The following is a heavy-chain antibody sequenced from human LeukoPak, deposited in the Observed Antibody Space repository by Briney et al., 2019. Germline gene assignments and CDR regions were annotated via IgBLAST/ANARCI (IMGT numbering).Heavy chain of an antibody. CDR3: AKSTYWSNPYYFDY. J-gene: IGHJ4*02. CDR1: GFTVSSNS. D-gene: IGHD2-2*01. V-gene: IGHV3-23*01. Sequence: GGSLRLSCTVSGFTVSSNSMSWVRQAPGKGLEWVSTISGSGVGTYYADSVEGRFTISRDISKNTLYLHMNSLRAEDTAVYYCAKSTYWSNPYYFDYWGQGTLVTVSS. CDR2: ISGSGVGT.